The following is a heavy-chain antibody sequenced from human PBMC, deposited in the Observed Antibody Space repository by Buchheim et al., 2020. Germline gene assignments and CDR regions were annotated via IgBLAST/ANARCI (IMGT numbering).Heavy chain of an antibody. D-gene: IGHD1-1*01. CDR1: GFTFSSYA. CDR2: ISYDGSDK. J-gene: IGHJ4*02. CDR3: AREGNWNDGGDYFDY. V-gene: IGHV3-30-3*01. Sequence: QVQLVESGGGVVQPGRSLRLSCAASGFTFSSYAMHWVRQAPGKGLEWVAVISYDGSDKYYADSVKGRLTISRDNSKNTLYLQMNSLRAEDTAVYYCAREGNWNDGGDYFDYWGQGTL.